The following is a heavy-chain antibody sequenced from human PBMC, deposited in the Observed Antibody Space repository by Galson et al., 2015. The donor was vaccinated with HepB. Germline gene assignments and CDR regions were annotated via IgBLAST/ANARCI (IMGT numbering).Heavy chain of an antibody. Sequence: SLRLSCAASGFTFSGSTMHWVRQASGKGLEWVGRIRNKINSYATAYTASVKGRFTISRDDSKNTAYLQMNSLKTEDTAVYYCTPQTSIAAAGEGWGQGTLVTVSS. D-gene: IGHD6-13*01. CDR1: GFTFSGST. V-gene: IGHV3-73*01. CDR3: TPQTSIAAAGEG. J-gene: IGHJ4*02. CDR2: IRNKINSYAT.